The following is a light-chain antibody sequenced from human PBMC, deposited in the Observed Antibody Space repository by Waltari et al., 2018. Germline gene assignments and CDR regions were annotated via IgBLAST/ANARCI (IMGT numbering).Light chain of an antibody. CDR3: QQYNNWSRT. Sequence: EIVMTQSPATLSVSAGERATLSCQASLTVSSKFAWYQQKPGQAPRLLIYGASTRATGVPARFSGSGSGTEFTLTISSLQSEDFAVYYCQQYNNWSRTFGQGTKVEIK. J-gene: IGKJ1*01. CDR1: LTVSSK. V-gene: IGKV3-15*01. CDR2: GAS.